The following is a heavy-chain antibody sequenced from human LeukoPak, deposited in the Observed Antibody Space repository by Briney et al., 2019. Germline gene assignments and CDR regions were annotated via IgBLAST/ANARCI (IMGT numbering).Heavy chain of an antibody. D-gene: IGHD6-6*01. V-gene: IGHV1-8*01. CDR2: MNPNGGNT. J-gene: IGHJ6*03. CDR1: GYTFTSYD. Sequence: ASVKVTCKASGYTFTSYDINWVRQATGQGLEWMGWMNPNGGNTGYAQKFQGRVTMTRNTSISTAYMELSSLRSEDTAVYYCARGCRRAARSRTYYYYYMDVWGKGTTVTVSS. CDR3: ARGCRRAARSRTYYYYYMDV.